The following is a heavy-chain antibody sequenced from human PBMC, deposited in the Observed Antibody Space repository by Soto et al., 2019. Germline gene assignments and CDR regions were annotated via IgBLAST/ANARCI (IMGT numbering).Heavy chain of an antibody. D-gene: IGHD5-12*01. Sequence: GASVKVSCKASGYTFTSYAMHWVRQAPGQRLEWMGWINAGNGNTKYSQKFQGRVTITRDTSASTTYLQMNSLKTEDTAIYYCSTSGYGGFDYWGQGVLVTVSS. CDR1: GYTFTSYA. CDR3: STSGYGGFDY. V-gene: IGHV1-3*01. CDR2: INAGNGNT. J-gene: IGHJ4*02.